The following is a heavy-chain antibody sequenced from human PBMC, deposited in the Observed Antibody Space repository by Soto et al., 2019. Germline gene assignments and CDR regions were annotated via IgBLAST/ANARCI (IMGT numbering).Heavy chain of an antibody. CDR2: INPGNGNT. Sequence: QVHLVQSGTEVRKPGASVKISCKASGYSFNNFAMHWVRQAPGQRLEWMGWINPGNGNTKYSQNLQGRVTITRDTSASTGYMELRSLNSEDTAMYFCARGGFCSGGNCYWDSGFDIWGQGTKVTVSX. J-gene: IGHJ3*02. D-gene: IGHD2-15*01. V-gene: IGHV1-3*01. CDR1: GYSFNNFA. CDR3: ARGGFCSGGNCYWDSGFDI.